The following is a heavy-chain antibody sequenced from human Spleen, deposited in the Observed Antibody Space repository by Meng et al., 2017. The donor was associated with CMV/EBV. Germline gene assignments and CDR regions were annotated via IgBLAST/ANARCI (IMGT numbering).Heavy chain of an antibody. Sequence: GGSLRLSCAASGFTFNSYAMSWVRQPPGKGLEWVSGISGSGSDSYYADSVKGRFTISRDNSKNTLYLQMNSLRAEDTAVYYCARGGIKGLDYWGQGTRVTVSS. V-gene: IGHV3-23*01. D-gene: IGHD3-10*01. CDR3: ARGGIKGLDY. CDR1: GFTFNSYA. J-gene: IGHJ4*02. CDR2: ISGSGSDS.